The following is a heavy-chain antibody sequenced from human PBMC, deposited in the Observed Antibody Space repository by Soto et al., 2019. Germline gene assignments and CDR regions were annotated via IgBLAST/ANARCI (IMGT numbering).Heavy chain of an antibody. V-gene: IGHV2-5*01. CDR1: GFSLSSSGVG. CDR3: AHRQHDYDFWSVYPNWFDP. CDR2: IYWYVDK. J-gene: IGHJ5*02. D-gene: IGHD3-3*01. Sequence: QIPLKESGPTLVKPTQALTLTCTFSGFSLSSSGVGVRWLRQTPGKALEWLALIYWYVDKRYSLSLKSRLTITKDTSKNQVVLKMTNMHPVDTATYNCAHRQHDYDFWSVYPNWFDPWGQGNLVNVS.